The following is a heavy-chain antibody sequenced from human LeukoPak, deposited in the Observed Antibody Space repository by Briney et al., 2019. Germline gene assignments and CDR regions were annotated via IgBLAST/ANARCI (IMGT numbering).Heavy chain of an antibody. J-gene: IGHJ3*02. CDR3: ARVKLEWVTLDAFDI. Sequence: GASVKVSCKASGYTFTGYYMHWVRQAPGQGLEWMGWINPNSGGTNYAQKFQGRVTMTRDTSISTAYMELSRLRSDDTAVYYCARVKLEWVTLDAFDIWGQGTMVTVSS. V-gene: IGHV1-2*02. D-gene: IGHD3-3*01. CDR2: INPNSGGT. CDR1: GYTFTGYY.